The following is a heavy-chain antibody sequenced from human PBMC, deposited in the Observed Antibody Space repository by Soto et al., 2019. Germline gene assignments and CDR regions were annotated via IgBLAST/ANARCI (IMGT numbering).Heavy chain of an antibody. CDR2: ISSSSSYI. Sequence: EVQLVESGGGLVKPGGSLRLSCAASGFTFSSYSMNWVRQAPGKGLEWVSSISSSSSYIYYADSVKGRFTISRDNAKNSLYLQMNSRRAEDTAVYYCARDATTSPGYSSSWYGWFDPWGQGTLVTVSS. D-gene: IGHD6-13*01. CDR3: ARDATTSPGYSSSWYGWFDP. V-gene: IGHV3-21*01. J-gene: IGHJ5*02. CDR1: GFTFSSYS.